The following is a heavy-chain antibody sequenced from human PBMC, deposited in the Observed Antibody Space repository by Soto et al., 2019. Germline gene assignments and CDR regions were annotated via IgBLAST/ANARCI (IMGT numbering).Heavy chain of an antibody. V-gene: IGHV5-51*01. CDR1: GYSFTGYW. J-gene: IGHJ4*02. CDR2: IYPGDSDT. CDR3: ARASETSGYYVGSFDY. Sequence: GDXQKISCGCSGYSFTGYWIAWVRHMPGKGLEYMGIIYPGDSDTRYSPSVQGQVTISVDKSINTAYLQWKSLEASDTALYYCARASETSGYYVGSFDYWGQGTLVTVSS. D-gene: IGHD3-22*01.